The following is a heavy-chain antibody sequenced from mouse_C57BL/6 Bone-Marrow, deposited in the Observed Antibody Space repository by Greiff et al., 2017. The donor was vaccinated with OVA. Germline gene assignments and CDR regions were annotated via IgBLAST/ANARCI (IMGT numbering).Heavy chain of an antibody. CDR1: GFTFSSYG. V-gene: IGHV5-6*01. J-gene: IGHJ4*01. CDR2: ISSGGSYT. CDR3: ARHYEGDYYYAMDY. Sequence: EVKVVESGGDLVKPGVSLKLSCAASGFTFSSYGMSWVRQTPDKRLEWVATISSGGSYTYYPDSVKGRFTIARDNAKNTLYLQMSSLKSEDTAMYYCARHYEGDYYYAMDYWGQGTSVTVSS. D-gene: IGHD2-3*01.